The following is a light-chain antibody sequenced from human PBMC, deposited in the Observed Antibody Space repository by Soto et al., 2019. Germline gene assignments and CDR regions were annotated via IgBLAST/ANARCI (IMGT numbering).Light chain of an antibody. Sequence: EIVLTQSPGTLSLSPGERATLSCRASQSVSSSYLAWYQQKPGQAPRLLIYGASSRATGIPDRFSGSGSGTDFTLTISRLEPEDFAVYYCQQYGSSTEIGGGTKVEIK. V-gene: IGKV3-20*01. CDR3: QQYGSSTE. J-gene: IGKJ4*01. CDR1: QSVSSSY. CDR2: GAS.